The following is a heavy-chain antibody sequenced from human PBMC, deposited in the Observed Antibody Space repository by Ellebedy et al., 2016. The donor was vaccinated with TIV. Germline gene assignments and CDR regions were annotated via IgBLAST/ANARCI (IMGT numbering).Heavy chain of an antibody. CDR1: GLTVSSNY. D-gene: IGHD3-22*01. CDR3: AKMVSRYYESSGYYPDY. J-gene: IGHJ4*02. CDR2: ITGGATAT. Sequence: GESLKISXAASGLTVSSNYMSWVRQAPGKGLEWVSIITGGATATYNADSVKGRFIISRDNSKNTVYLQMNSLRVEDTAVYYCAKMVSRYYESSGYYPDYWGQGSLVTVSS. V-gene: IGHV3-23*01.